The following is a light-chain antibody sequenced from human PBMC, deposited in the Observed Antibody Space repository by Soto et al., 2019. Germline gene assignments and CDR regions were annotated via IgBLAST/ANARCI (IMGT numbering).Light chain of an antibody. CDR1: SSNIGINT. CDR2: TNN. V-gene: IGLV1-44*01. CDR3: GAGDYRLNVFV. J-gene: IGLJ6*01. Sequence: QSVLAQPPSASGAPGQRVTISCSGSSSNIGINTVNWYQQLPGTAPKLLIYTNNQRPSGVRDRFSGSRSGTSASLAISGLQSEDEADYYCGAGDYRLNVFVLGNGTMV.